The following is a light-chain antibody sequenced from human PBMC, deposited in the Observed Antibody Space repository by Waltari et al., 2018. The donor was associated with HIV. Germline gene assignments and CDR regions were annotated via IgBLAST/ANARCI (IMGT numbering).Light chain of an antibody. V-gene: IGKV4-1*01. CDR3: QQYYSTWT. Sequence: DIVMTQSPDSLDVSLGERATINCKSSQSVLYSSNNKNHLAWYQQKPGQPPKLLIYWASTRESGVPDRCSGSGSGTDFTLTISSLQAEDVAVYYCQQYYSTWTFGQGTKVEIK. CDR1: QSVLYSSNNKNH. CDR2: WAS. J-gene: IGKJ1*01.